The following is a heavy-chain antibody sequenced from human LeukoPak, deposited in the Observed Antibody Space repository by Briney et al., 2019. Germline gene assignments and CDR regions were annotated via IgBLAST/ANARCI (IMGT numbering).Heavy chain of an antibody. D-gene: IGHD6-6*01. V-gene: IGHV5-51*01. Sequence: GESLQISCEGSGYIFTSYWIGWVRPLPGKGLEWMGIIYPGDSDTRYSPSFQGQVTISADKSISTAYLQWSSLKASDTAMYYCARLVRSSSSPDYWGQGTLVTVSS. J-gene: IGHJ4*02. CDR1: GYIFTSYW. CDR2: IYPGDSDT. CDR3: ARLVRSSSSPDY.